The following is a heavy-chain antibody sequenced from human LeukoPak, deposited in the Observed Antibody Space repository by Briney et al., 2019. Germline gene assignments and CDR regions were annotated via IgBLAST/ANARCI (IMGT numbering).Heavy chain of an antibody. D-gene: IGHD2/OR15-2a*01. V-gene: IGHV3-23*01. J-gene: IGHJ4*02. CDR1: GFTFSSYA. CDR3: ARDHSTGIDY. Sequence: PGGSLRLSCAASGFTFSSYAMSWVRQAPGKGLEWVSSISGSDGSTYYADSVKGRFTISRDNSKNTLYLQMDSLRAEDTAVYYCARDHSTGIDYWGQGTLVTVSS. CDR2: ISGSDGST.